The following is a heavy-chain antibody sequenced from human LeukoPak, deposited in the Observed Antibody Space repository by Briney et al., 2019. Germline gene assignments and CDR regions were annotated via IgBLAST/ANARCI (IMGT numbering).Heavy chain of an antibody. CDR2: IRFDGSDK. D-gene: IGHD2-21*01. Sequence: GGSLRLSCAASGFAFSSHGMHWVRQSPGKGLEWVAFIRFDGSDKDYADSVKGRFIISRDNSKNTMYLQMNSLRAEDTAIYYCAKDMQYEVLLGWYFEYWGQGAMVTVSS. CDR1: GFAFSSHG. CDR3: AKDMQYEVLLGWYFEY. V-gene: IGHV3-30*02. J-gene: IGHJ4*02.